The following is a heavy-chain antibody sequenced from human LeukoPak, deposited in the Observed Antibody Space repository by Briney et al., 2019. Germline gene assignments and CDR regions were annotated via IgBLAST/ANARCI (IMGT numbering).Heavy chain of an antibody. J-gene: IGHJ6*04. CDR3: ASRLYGMDV. CDR2: SYPGDSDT. D-gene: IGHD3-22*01. V-gene: IGHV5-51*01. CDR1: GYSFISYW. Sequence: GESLKISCKGSGYSFISYWIGWVRQMPGKDLEWMGISYPGDSDTRYSPAFQGRATIAAGKSISTAYLQWSSLKPSDTALYYCASRLYGMDVWGKGTTVTVSS.